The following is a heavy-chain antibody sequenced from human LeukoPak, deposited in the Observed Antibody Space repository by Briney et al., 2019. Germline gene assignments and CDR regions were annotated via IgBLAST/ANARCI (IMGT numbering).Heavy chain of an antibody. D-gene: IGHD1-1*01. CDR1: GFTFDDYA. Sequence: GGSLRLSCAASGFTFDDYAMHWVRQAPGKGLEWVSGISWNSGSIGYADSVKGRFTISRDSAKNSLYLQMNSLRAEDTALYYCAKDAGNWPNAFDIWGQGTMATVSS. CDR3: AKDAGNWPNAFDI. CDR2: ISWNSGSI. V-gene: IGHV3-9*01. J-gene: IGHJ3*02.